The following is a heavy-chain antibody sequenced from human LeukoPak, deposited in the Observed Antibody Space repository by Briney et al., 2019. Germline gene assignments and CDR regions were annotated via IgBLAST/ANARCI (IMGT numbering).Heavy chain of an antibody. CDR2: INPSGGST. V-gene: IGHV1-46*01. CDR1: GYTFTSYY. J-gene: IGHJ3*02. CDR3: ARSLQLNDAFDI. Sequence: ASVKVSCTASGYTFTSYYMHWVRQAPGQGLEWMGIINPSGGSTSYAQKFQGRVTMTRDTSTSTVYMELSSLRSEDTAVYYCARSLQLNDAFDIWGQGTMVTVSS. D-gene: IGHD4-11*01.